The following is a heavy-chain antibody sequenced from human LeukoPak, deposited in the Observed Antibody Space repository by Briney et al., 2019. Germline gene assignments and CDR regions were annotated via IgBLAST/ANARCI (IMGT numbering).Heavy chain of an antibody. V-gene: IGHV3-48*04. D-gene: IGHD1-7*01. CDR2: ISSSGSTI. CDR1: GFTFSSYS. J-gene: IGHJ6*03. CDR3: ARRYNWNSDYYYMDV. Sequence: GGSLRLSCAASGFTFSSYSMNWVRQAPGKGLEWVSYISSSGSTIYYADSVKGRFTISRDNAKNSLYLQMNSLRAEDTAVYYCARRYNWNSDYYYMDVWRKGTTVTVSS.